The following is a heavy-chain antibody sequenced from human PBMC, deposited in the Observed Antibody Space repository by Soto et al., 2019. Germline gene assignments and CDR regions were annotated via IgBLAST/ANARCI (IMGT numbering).Heavy chain of an antibody. J-gene: IGHJ4*02. V-gene: IGHV5-51*01. CDR1: GYNFISYW. Sequence: PGESLKISCKGSGYNFISYWIGWVRQMPGKGLEWMGIIYPGDSDTRYSPSFQGQVTISADKSISTAYLQWSSLKASDTAMYYCARGALGYCSSNRCQWLDYWGQGTLVTVSS. CDR2: IYPGDSDT. D-gene: IGHD2-2*01. CDR3: ARGALGYCSSNRCQWLDY.